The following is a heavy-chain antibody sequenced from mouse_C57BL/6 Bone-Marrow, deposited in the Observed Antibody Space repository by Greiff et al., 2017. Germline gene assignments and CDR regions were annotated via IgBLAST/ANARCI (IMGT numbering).Heavy chain of an antibody. CDR2: INPNNGGT. D-gene: IGHD2-5*01. V-gene: IGHV1-26*01. CDR1: GYTFTDYY. J-gene: IGHJ2*01. Sequence: VQLQQSGPELVKPGASVKISCKASGYTFTDYYMNWVKQSHGKSLEWIGDINPNNGGTSYNQKFKGKATLTVDKSSSTAYMELRSLTSEDSAVYYCAREGYYSNLPYYFDYWVQGTTLTVSS. CDR3: AREGYYSNLPYYFDY.